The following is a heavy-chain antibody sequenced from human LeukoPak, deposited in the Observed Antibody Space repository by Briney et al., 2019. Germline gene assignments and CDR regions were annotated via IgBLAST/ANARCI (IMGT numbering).Heavy chain of an antibody. Sequence: KPGESLKISCKGSGYSFTSYCIAWVRQMPGKGLEWMGIIYPGDSDARHSPSFQGQAIISADKSITTAYLQWSSLKASDTAMYYCARAIDISVVYGAYFDYWGQGTLVTVSS. CDR1: GYSFTSYC. CDR2: IYPGDSDA. D-gene: IGHD4/OR15-4a*01. J-gene: IGHJ4*02. V-gene: IGHV5-51*01. CDR3: ARAIDISVVYGAYFDY.